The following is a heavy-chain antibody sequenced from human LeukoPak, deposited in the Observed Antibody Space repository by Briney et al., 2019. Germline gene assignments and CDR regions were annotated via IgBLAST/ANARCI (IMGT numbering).Heavy chain of an antibody. J-gene: IGHJ4*02. CDR3: AKDYSADY. D-gene: IGHD1-26*01. V-gene: IGHV3-30*02. Sequence: FIWYGGSNKYYADSVKGRFTISRDNSKNTLYLQMNSLRAEDTAVYYCAKDYSADYWGQGTLVTVSS. CDR2: IWYGGSNK.